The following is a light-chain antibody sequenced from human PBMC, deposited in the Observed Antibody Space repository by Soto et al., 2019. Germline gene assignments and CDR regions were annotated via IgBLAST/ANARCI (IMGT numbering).Light chain of an antibody. CDR3: RSYTSSSTLYV. J-gene: IGLJ1*01. CDR2: DVS. Sequence: QSALTQPYSLSGSPVQSITISCTGTSSDVGGKNYVSWYQQHPVKSPKLMIYDVSNRPSGVSNRFSGSKSGNTASLTISGLQAEDEADYYCRSYTSSSTLYVFGPGTKLTVL. CDR1: SSDVGGKNY. V-gene: IGLV2-14*01.